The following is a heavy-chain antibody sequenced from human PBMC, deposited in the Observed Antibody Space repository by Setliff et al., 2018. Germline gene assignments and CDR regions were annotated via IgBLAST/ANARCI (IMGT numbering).Heavy chain of an antibody. CDR3: ARIAVRVASRPSSPLEYYYYMDF. CDR2: IDPSGDT. Sequence: PSETLSLTCTVSGGSISSGSHYWTWIRQPTGKRLEWIGHIDPSGDTNYSPSLKSRVTLSVDTSNNQFSLKLSAVTAADTAVYFCARIAVRVASRPSSPLEYYYYMDFWGKGATVTVSS. D-gene: IGHD6-6*01. V-gene: IGHV4-61*09. CDR1: GGSISSGSHY. J-gene: IGHJ6*03.